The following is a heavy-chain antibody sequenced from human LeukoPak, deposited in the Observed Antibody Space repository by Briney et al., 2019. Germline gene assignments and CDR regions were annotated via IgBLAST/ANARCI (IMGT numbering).Heavy chain of an antibody. CDR2: IKQDGSDT. CDR3: ARALPSSWYYFDY. Sequence: PGGSLRLSCAASGFTFSAYWMSWVRQAPGKGLEWVANIKQDGSDTKYVDSVKGRFTISRDNAKNSLYLQMNSLRAEDTAVYYCARALPSSWYYFDYWGQGTLVTVSS. V-gene: IGHV3-7*02. J-gene: IGHJ4*02. D-gene: IGHD6-13*01. CDR1: GFTFSAYW.